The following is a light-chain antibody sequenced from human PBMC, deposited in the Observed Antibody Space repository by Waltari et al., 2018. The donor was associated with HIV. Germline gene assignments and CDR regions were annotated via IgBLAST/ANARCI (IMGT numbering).Light chain of an antibody. CDR3: QRRSNWPPEIT. J-gene: IGKJ4*01. Sequence: EIVFTHSPATLSLSPGERATLSCRASQSVGTFLAWYQQKAGQAPRLLIYAVANRATGVPARFSGSGSGTDFTLTISSLEPEDFAIYYCQRRSNWPPEITFGGGSKVEIK. CDR1: QSVGTF. CDR2: AVA. V-gene: IGKV3-11*01.